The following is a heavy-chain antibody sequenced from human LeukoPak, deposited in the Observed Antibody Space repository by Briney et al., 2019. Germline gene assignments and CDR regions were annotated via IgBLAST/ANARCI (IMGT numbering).Heavy chain of an antibody. CDR2: INWNGDNV. Sequence: GGSLRLSCVASGFSFDDYGMTWVRQAPGKGLEWVAGINWNGDNVGYADSVKGRFIISRDNSKNTLYLQMNSLRAEDTAVYYCAKDRGSSSWTDYWGQGTLVTVSS. V-gene: IGHV3-20*04. D-gene: IGHD6-13*01. CDR3: AKDRGSSSWTDY. CDR1: GFSFDDYG. J-gene: IGHJ4*02.